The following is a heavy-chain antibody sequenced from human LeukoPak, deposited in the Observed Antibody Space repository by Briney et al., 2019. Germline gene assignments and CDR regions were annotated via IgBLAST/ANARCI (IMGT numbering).Heavy chain of an antibody. Sequence: PGGSLRLSCAASGFTVSSNYMSWVRQAPGKGLEWVAVISYDGSNKYYADSVKGRLTISRDNSKNTLYLQMNSLRGEDTAVYYCAKDSRSGYIYGPGYWGQGTLVTVSS. V-gene: IGHV3-30*18. D-gene: IGHD5-18*01. CDR3: AKDSRSGYIYGPGY. CDR1: GFTVSSNY. CDR2: ISYDGSNK. J-gene: IGHJ4*02.